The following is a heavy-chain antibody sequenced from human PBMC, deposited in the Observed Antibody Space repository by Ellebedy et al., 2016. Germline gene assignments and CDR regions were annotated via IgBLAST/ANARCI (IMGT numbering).Heavy chain of an antibody. CDR1: GFTFSSYS. CDR2: ISSSSYI. D-gene: IGHD6-19*01. V-gene: IGHV3-21*01. J-gene: IGHJ4*02. Sequence: GGSLRLXXAASGFTFSSYSMNWVRQAPGKGLEWVSSISSSSYIYYADSVKGRFTISRDNAKNSLYLQMNSLRAEDTAVYYCAREPPRLAGNFDYWGQGTLVTVSS. CDR3: AREPPRLAGNFDY.